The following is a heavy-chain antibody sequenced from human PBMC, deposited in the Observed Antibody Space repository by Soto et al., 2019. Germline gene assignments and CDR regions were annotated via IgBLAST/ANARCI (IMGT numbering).Heavy chain of an antibody. J-gene: IGHJ4*02. CDR1: GFTFSSYS. Sequence: GGSLRLSCAASGFTFSSYSMNWVRQAPGKGLEWVSSISSSSSYIYYADSVKGRFTISRDNAKNSLYLKMNSLRTEDTAVYYCARDLTDCTNGVCSSFFDYWGQGTLVTVSS. V-gene: IGHV3-21*01. CDR2: ISSSSSYI. CDR3: ARDLTDCTNGVCSSFFDY. D-gene: IGHD2-8*01.